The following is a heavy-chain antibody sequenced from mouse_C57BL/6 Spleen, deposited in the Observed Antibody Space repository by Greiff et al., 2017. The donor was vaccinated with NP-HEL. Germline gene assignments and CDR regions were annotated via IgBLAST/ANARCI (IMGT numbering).Heavy chain of an antibody. CDR3: ARDEGYYFDY. J-gene: IGHJ2*01. CDR1: GFTFSSYA. Sequence: DVQLVESGGGLVKPGGSLKLSCAASGFTFSSYAMSWVRQTPEKRLEWVATISDGGSYTYYPDNVKGRFTISRDNAKNNLYLQMSHLKSEDTAMYYCARDEGYYFDYWGQGTTLTVSS. CDR2: ISDGGSYT. V-gene: IGHV5-4*01.